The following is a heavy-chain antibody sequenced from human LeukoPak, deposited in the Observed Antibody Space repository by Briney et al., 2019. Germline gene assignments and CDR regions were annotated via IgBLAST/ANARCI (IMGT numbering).Heavy chain of an antibody. CDR1: GFTFSDYS. Sequence: GGSLRLSCAASGFTFSDYSMNWVRQAPGDGREWISYIGIDSENTNYADSVKGRFTISGDKAKNSLYVQMISLRVEETAVYYCARDYKYAFDNWGQGTLVTVSS. CDR3: ARDYKYAFDN. V-gene: IGHV3-48*01. J-gene: IGHJ4*02. CDR2: IGIDSENT. D-gene: IGHD5-24*01.